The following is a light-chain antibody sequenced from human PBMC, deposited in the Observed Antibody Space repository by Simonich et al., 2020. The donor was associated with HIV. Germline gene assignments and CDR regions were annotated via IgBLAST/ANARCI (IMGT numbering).Light chain of an antibody. J-gene: IGLJ3*02. CDR1: SSDVGKYNL. V-gene: IGLV2-23*01. CDR2: EGN. CDR3: CSYAGSSTFWV. Sequence: QSALTQPASVSGSPGQSITISCTGTSSDVGKYNLVSWYQTHPGKAPKVMIYEGNKRPSGVSNRFSGSSSGNTASLTISGLQAEDEADYYCCSYAGSSTFWVFGGGTKLTVL.